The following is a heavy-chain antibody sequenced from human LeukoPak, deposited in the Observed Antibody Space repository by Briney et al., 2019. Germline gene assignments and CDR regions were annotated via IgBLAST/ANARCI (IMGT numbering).Heavy chain of an antibody. CDR3: ARGGLNYYGSGSYYNWFDP. D-gene: IGHD3-10*01. Sequence: ASVKVSCKASGYTFTSYDINWVRQATGQGLEWMGWMNPNSGNTGYAQKFQGRVTMTRNTSISTAYMELSSLRSEDTAVYYCARGGLNYYGSGSYYNWFDPWGQGTLVTVSS. CDR2: MNPNSGNT. CDR1: GYTFTSYD. V-gene: IGHV1-8*01. J-gene: IGHJ5*02.